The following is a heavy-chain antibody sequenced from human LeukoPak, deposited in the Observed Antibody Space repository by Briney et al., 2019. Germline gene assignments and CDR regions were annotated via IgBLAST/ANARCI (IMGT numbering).Heavy chain of an antibody. CDR2: INPSGTWT. J-gene: IGHJ5*02. D-gene: IGHD1-26*01. CDR3: AKDNSVGDIAWWFDP. Sequence: ASVKVSCKASGHTFSRSYMHWVRQAPGQGLEWMGVINPSGTWTSYAQKFRGRITMTRDMSTSTDYMELRSLGFEDTAVYYCAKDNSVGDIAWWFDPWGQGTLVTVSS. CDR1: GHTFSRSY. V-gene: IGHV1-46*01.